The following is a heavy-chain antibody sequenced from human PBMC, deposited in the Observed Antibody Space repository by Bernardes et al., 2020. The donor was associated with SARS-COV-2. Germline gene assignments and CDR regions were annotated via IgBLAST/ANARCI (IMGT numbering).Heavy chain of an antibody. CDR1: GFTFSTYA. D-gene: IGHD3-16*01. CDR3: AREVASTGVWFDY. Sequence: GGSLRLSCAASGFTFSTYALHWVRQAPGKGLEWLAVMSYDGSNKFYTDSVKGRFTISRDNSKNTLYLQMNSLRAEDTAVYYCAREVASTGVWFDYWGQGTLVTVSS. J-gene: IGHJ4*02. V-gene: IGHV3-30-3*01. CDR2: MSYDGSNK.